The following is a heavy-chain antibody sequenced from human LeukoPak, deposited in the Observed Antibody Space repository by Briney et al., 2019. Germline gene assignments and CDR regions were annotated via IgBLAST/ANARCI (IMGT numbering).Heavy chain of an antibody. CDR2: IYYTGST. Sequence: SETLSLTCTVSGGSISSYYWTWIRQPPGKGLEWIGYIYYTGSTNYNPSLKSRVTISVDTSKNQFSLKLSSVTAADTAVYYCAWSSDFRYYYYYMDAWGKGTTVTVSS. D-gene: IGHD3-3*01. V-gene: IGHV4-59*01. CDR3: AWSSDFRYYYYYMDA. J-gene: IGHJ6*03. CDR1: GGSISSYY.